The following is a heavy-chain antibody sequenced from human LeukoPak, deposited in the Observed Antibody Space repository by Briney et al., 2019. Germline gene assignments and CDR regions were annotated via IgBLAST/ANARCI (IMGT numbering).Heavy chain of an antibody. D-gene: IGHD6-6*01. CDR1: GFTVSSNY. Sequence: GGSLRLSCAASGFTVSSNYMSWVRQAPGKGLEWVSVIYSGGSTYYADSVKGRFTISRDNSKNTLYLQMNSLRAEDTAVYHCARDWLNSSSFYYYYYMDVWGKGTTVTVSS. CDR3: ARDWLNSSSFYYYYYMDV. J-gene: IGHJ6*03. V-gene: IGHV3-66*02. CDR2: IYSGGST.